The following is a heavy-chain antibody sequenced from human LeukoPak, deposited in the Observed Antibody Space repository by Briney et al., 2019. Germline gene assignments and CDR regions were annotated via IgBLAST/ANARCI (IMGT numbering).Heavy chain of an antibody. D-gene: IGHD3-10*01. CDR1: GYSSSDFP. Sequence: ASVKVSCKASGYSSSDFPVHWVRQAPGQGLEWMGRIDSNRGGTSYAQNFQGRVTMTRDTSISTAYMEVSGLTSDDTAVYYCARGGSGSGYLYYFDYWGQGTLVSVSS. CDR3: ARGGSGSGYLYYFDY. J-gene: IGHJ4*02. CDR2: IDSNRGGT. V-gene: IGHV1-2*06.